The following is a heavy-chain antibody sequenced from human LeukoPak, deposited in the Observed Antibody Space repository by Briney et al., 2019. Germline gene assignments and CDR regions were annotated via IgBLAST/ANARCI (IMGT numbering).Heavy chain of an antibody. V-gene: IGHV3-30*02. Sequence: GGSLRLSCAASGFTFSSYGMHWVRQAPGKGLEWVAFIRYDGSNKYYADSVKGRFTISRDNSKNTLYLQMNSLRPEDTAVYYTVAGLSDWGQGTLVIVSS. CDR3: VAGLSD. CDR1: GFTFSSYG. D-gene: IGHD6-19*01. J-gene: IGHJ4*02. CDR2: IRYDGSNK.